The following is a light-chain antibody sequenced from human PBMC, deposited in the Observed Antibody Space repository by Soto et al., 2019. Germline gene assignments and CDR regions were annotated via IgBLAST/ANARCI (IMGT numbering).Light chain of an antibody. CDR1: QSVTHNN. V-gene: IGKV3-15*01. CDR2: GSS. CDR3: QQYDNSPPMFT. Sequence: EMVMTQSPTTLSVSPGERATLSCRASQSVTHNNLAWYQQKPGQAPRLLVYGSSIRATGIPARFSGSGSGTEFTLTISSLQSEDFAVYYCQQYDNSPPMFTFGPGTRVDLK. J-gene: IGKJ3*01.